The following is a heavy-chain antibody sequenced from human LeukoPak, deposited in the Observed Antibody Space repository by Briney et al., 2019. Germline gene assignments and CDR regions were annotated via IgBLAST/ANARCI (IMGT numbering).Heavy chain of an antibody. CDR3: ARGSSSSSSYYYYGMDV. J-gene: IGHJ6*02. V-gene: IGHV1-18*01. CDR2: ISAYNGNT. D-gene: IGHD6-6*01. CDR1: GYTFTSYG. Sequence: GASVKVSCKASGYTFTSYGISWVRQAPGQGLEWMGWISAYNGNTNYAQKFQGRVTITANESTSTAYMELSSLRSEDTAVYYCARGSSSSSSYYYYGMDVWGQGTTVTVSS.